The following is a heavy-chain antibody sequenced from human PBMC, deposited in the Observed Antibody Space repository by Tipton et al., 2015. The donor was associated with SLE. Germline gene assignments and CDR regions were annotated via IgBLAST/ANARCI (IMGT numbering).Heavy chain of an antibody. J-gene: IGHJ6*02. CDR3: ARVNDFLLYGMDV. CDR2: VHTSGNT. Sequence: TLSLTCTVSGGPINSGSYYYDWIRQPAEKGLEWIGHVHTSGNTNYNPSLKSRVAISEDTSKNQISLRLSSVTAADTAVYYCARVNDFLLYGMDVWGQGTTVTVSS. V-gene: IGHV4-61*09. CDR1: GGPINSGSYY. D-gene: IGHD3-3*01.